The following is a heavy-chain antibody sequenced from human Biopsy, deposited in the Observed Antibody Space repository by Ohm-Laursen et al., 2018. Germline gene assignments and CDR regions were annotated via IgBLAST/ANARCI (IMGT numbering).Heavy chain of an antibody. D-gene: IGHD2/OR15-2a*01. CDR1: GGSISSDY. CDR2: TYISGRT. Sequence: GTLSLTCTVSGGSISSDYWSWIRQPAGKGLEWIGRTYISGRTDYNPSLKSRVIVSVDTSMNQISLRPTSVTAADTGVYYCARATNSTGWPYYYFYGMDVWGQGTTVTVSS. J-gene: IGHJ6*02. V-gene: IGHV4-4*07. CDR3: ARATNSTGWPYYYFYGMDV.